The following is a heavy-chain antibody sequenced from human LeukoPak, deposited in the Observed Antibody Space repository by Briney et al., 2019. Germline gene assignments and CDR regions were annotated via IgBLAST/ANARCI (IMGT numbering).Heavy chain of an antibody. Sequence: GGSLRLSCAASGFTFSDYWMSWVRQDPGKGLAWVANIRQDGGDFNYVDSVKGRFTISRDNARNSLFLQMNNLRVEDTAVYYCAVTTRSPAFDYWGQGTLVTVSS. J-gene: IGHJ4*02. V-gene: IGHV3-7*01. D-gene: IGHD4-17*01. CDR3: AVTTRSPAFDY. CDR1: GFTFSDYW. CDR2: IRQDGGDF.